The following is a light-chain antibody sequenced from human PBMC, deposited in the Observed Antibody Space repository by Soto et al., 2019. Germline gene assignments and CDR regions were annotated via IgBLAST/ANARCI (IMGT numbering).Light chain of an antibody. V-gene: IGKV3-20*01. CDR1: QSVNDNH. CDR3: QIYGCSTPRGT. CDR2: GAS. Sequence: EVVLTQSPGTLSLSPGARATLSCRASQSVNDNHLAWYQQKGGQAPRLLIYGASTRATGVPERFSGSGFGTVYSLITNRLEPGDFALYYCQIYGCSTPRGTFGPVTTVEI. J-gene: IGKJ3*01.